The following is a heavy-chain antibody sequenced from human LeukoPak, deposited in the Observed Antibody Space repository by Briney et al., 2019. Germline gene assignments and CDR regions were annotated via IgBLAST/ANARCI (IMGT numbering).Heavy chain of an antibody. CDR3: ATDLYYDTTPEGTFDY. Sequence: ASVKVSCKVSGYTLTELSMQWVRQPPGKGSEGVGGFDHEDGGTINAQTFQGRLTMTDDTSTDTAYIELSSLRSEDTAVYYFATDLYYDTTPEGTFDYWGQGTRVTVSS. CDR2: FDHEDGGT. D-gene: IGHD3-22*01. V-gene: IGHV1-24*01. CDR1: GYTLTELS. J-gene: IGHJ4*02.